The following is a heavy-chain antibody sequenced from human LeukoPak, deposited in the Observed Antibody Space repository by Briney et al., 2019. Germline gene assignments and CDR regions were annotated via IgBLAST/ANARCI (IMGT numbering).Heavy chain of an antibody. CDR3: ARGFVVGSGSYLYMGV. Sequence: PGGSLRLSCAASGFTFSSYSMNWVRQAPGKGLEWVSSISSSSSYIYYADSVKGRFTISRDNAKNSLYLQMNSLRAEDTAVYYCARGFVVGSGSYLYMGVWGKGTTVTVSS. V-gene: IGHV3-21*01. CDR2: ISSSSSYI. D-gene: IGHD3-10*01. J-gene: IGHJ6*03. CDR1: GFTFSSYS.